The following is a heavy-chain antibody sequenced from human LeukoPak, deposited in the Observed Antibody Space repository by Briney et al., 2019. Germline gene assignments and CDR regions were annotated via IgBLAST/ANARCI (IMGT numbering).Heavy chain of an antibody. J-gene: IGHJ4*02. Sequence: SVTVSLKGSGYIFPGYYMHWVRQAPGQGLAWVGWINPYSCGTNYAHKFQDRVTMTRDTSISTANMEMTRLRSDNTPVYYGARDRTRAGYSSGWYHDYWGQGTLVTVSS. CDR1: GYIFPGYY. D-gene: IGHD6-19*01. V-gene: IGHV1-2*02. CDR2: INPYSCGT. CDR3: ARDRTRAGYSSGWYHDY.